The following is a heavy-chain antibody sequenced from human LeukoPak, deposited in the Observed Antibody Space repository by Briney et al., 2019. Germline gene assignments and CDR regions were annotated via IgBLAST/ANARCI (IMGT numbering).Heavy chain of an antibody. CDR3: ARDRDLRDGYNSPAFDI. J-gene: IGHJ3*02. CDR1: GFTFSSYA. CDR2: ISYDGSNK. D-gene: IGHD5-24*01. V-gene: IGHV3-30-3*01. Sequence: GGSLRLSCAASGFTFSSYAMHWVRQAPGKGLEWVAVISYDGSNKYYADSVKGRFTISRDNSKNTLYLQMNSLRAEDTAVYYCARDRDLRDGYNSPAFDIWGQGTMVTVSS.